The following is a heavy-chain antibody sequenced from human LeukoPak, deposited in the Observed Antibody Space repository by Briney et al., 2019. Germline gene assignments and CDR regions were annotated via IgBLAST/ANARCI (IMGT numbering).Heavy chain of an antibody. Sequence: PGGSLRLSCAASGFTFSSYSMNWVRQAPGKGLEWVSSISSSSSYIYYADSVKGRFTISRDNAKNSLYLQMNSLRAEDTAVYYCARDGVSGWYGGTLDYWGQGTLVTVSS. CDR2: ISSSSSYI. J-gene: IGHJ4*02. V-gene: IGHV3-21*01. CDR3: ARDGVSGWYGGTLDY. D-gene: IGHD6-19*01. CDR1: GFTFSSYS.